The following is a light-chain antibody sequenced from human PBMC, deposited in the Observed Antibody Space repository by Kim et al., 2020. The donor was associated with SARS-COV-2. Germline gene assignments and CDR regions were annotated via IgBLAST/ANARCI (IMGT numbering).Light chain of an antibody. V-gene: IGKV3-15*01. CDR1: QSLSSN. Sequence: EIVMTQSPATLSVSPGERATLSCRASQSLSSNLAWYQQKPGQAPRLLIYGASTRATGIPARFSGSGSGTDFTLTISSLQSEDFAVYHCQQYYKWPWTFGQGTKVDIK. CDR2: GAS. J-gene: IGKJ1*01. CDR3: QQYYKWPWT.